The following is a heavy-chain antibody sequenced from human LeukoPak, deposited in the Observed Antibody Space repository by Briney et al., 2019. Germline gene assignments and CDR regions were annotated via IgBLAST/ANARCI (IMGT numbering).Heavy chain of an antibody. CDR2: ISHDETNK. D-gene: IGHD6-19*01. V-gene: IGHV3-30*18. CDR3: AKDQIGWAPGYSSGPLDC. CDR1: GFTFNNYG. J-gene: IGHJ4*02. Sequence: GRSLRLSCAASGFTFNNYGMHWVRQAPGRGLEWVAVISHDETNKDYADTVKGRFTISRENSRNTVYLQMNSLRAEDTAVYYCAKDQIGWAPGYSSGPLDCWGQGTLVTVSS.